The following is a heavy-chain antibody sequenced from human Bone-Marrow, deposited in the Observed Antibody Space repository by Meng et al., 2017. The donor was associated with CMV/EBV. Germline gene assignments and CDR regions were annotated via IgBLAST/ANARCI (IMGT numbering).Heavy chain of an antibody. J-gene: IGHJ4*02. Sequence: VSGVSVSIGTYYWTWIRQPPGKALECIGYVHYSGSTNYNPSLRSRATISVDTSKNQFSLNLNSVTAADTAVYYCARSPGYPREFDYWGQGTLVTVSS. CDR1: GVSVSIGTYY. D-gene: IGHD3-10*01. CDR2: VHYSGST. CDR3: ARSPGYPREFDY. V-gene: IGHV4-61*01.